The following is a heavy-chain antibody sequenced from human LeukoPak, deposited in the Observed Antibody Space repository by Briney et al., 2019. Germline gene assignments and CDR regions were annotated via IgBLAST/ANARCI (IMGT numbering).Heavy chain of an antibody. CDR3: ARGYGALDY. CDR1: GGSISSYY. D-gene: IGHD4-17*01. CDR2: IYYSGST. J-gene: IGHJ4*02. Sequence: SETMSLTRTVFGGSISSYYWSWIRQPPGKGLEWIGYIYYSGSTNYNPSLKSRVTISVDTYKNQFSLKLSSVTAADTAVYYCARGYGALDYWGQGTLVTVSS. V-gene: IGHV4-59*01.